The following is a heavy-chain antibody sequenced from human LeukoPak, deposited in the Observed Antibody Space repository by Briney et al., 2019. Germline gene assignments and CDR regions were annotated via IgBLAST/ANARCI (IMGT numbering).Heavy chain of an antibody. Sequence: SETLSLTCAVSGYSISSGYYWGWIRQPPGKGLEWFGGIYHSGSTYYNPSLKSRFTISVDASKNQFSLKLSSVTAADTAVYYCARQFRAYFDYWGQGTLVTVSS. CDR2: IYHSGST. D-gene: IGHD5-24*01. J-gene: IGHJ4*02. CDR3: ARQFRAYFDY. V-gene: IGHV4-38-2*01. CDR1: GYSISSGYY.